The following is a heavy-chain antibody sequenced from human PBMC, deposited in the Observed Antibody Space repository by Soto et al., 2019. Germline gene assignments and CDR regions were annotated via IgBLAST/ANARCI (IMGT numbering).Heavy chain of an antibody. V-gene: IGHV3-11*06. D-gene: IGHD3-3*01. J-gene: IGHJ6*02. Sequence: PARCLRLSCEASGFTVSDHYMSWIRQAPGKGLEWISYISSRSDYTNYADSVKGRFTISRDNAKNSLFLQMNSLRAGDTAVYFCASLWCGYDPPTSHYYGLDVWGQGATVTVSS. CDR1: GFTVSDHY. CDR2: ISSRSDYT. CDR3: ASLWCGYDPPTSHYYGLDV.